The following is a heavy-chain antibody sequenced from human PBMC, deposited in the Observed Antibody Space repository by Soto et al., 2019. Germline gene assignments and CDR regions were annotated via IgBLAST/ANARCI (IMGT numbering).Heavy chain of an antibody. V-gene: IGHV4-38-2*01. CDR3: ARHRGFSAFDI. CDR1: GYSISSGYY. J-gene: IGHJ3*02. Sequence: SETLSLTCAVSGYSISSGYYWGWIRQPPGKGLEWIGSIYYSGSTYYNPSLKSRVTISVDTSKNQFSLKLSSVTAADTAVYYCARHRGFSAFDIWGQGTMVTVSS. D-gene: IGHD3-10*01. CDR2: IYYSGST.